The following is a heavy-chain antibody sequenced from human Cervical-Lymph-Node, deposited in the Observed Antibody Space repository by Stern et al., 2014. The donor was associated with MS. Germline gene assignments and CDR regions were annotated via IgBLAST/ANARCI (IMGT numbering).Heavy chain of an antibody. D-gene: IGHD1-14*01. CDR1: GFSLTTTGVG. J-gene: IGHJ4*02. CDR3: ARARSISPYYFDS. CDR2: IYWNDER. Sequence: QITLKESGPTLVKPTQTLTLTCTFSGFSLTTTGVGVGWIRQPPGKALEWITLIYWNDERRFSPSLMSRVTITKDTSKKEVVLQMTNVDPLDTATYYCARARSISPYYFDSWGQGALVTVSS. V-gene: IGHV2-5*01.